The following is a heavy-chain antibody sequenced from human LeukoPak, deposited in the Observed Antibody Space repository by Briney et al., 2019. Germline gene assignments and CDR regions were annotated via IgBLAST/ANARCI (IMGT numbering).Heavy chain of an antibody. CDR2: IKQDGSEK. D-gene: IGHD3-22*01. J-gene: IGHJ6*03. V-gene: IGHV3-7*01. CDR3: ARVPGLVRIYYYYYMDV. CDR1: GFTFSSYW. Sequence: PGGSLRLSCAASGFTFSSYWMSWVRQAPGKGLEWVANIKQDGSEKYYVDSVKGRFTISRDNAKNSLYLQMNSLRAEDTAVYYCARVPGLVRIYYYYYMDVWGKGTTVTISS.